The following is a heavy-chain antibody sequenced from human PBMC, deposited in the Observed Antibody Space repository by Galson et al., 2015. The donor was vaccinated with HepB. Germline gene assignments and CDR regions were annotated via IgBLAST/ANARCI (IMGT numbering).Heavy chain of an antibody. J-gene: IGHJ5*02. D-gene: IGHD3-16*02. Sequence: SLRLSCAASGFTFSSYSMSWVRQAPGKGLQWVSGISSSGGFTYYADSVKGRFTISRNNSKNTLYLQLNSLRAEDTAVYYCAKDKDYVWGSYRYPDWFDPWGQGTRVTVSS. CDR1: GFTFSSYS. CDR3: AKDKDYVWGSYRYPDWFDP. CDR2: ISSSGGFT. V-gene: IGHV3-23*01.